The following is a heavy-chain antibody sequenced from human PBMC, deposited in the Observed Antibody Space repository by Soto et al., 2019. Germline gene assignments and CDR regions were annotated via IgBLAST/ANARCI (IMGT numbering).Heavy chain of an antibody. D-gene: IGHD6-19*01. CDR2: IYPGDSDT. CDR3: ARHSVAYSSGFRFGLDF. V-gene: IGHV5-51*01. Sequence: GESLKISCKGSGYKFTNYWLGWVRQMPGKGPEWMGIIYPGDSDTRYSPSFQGQVTISADKSISTAYLQWSSLKASDTAMYYCARHSVAYSSGFRFGLDFWGQGTSVTVSS. J-gene: IGHJ6*02. CDR1: GYKFTNYW.